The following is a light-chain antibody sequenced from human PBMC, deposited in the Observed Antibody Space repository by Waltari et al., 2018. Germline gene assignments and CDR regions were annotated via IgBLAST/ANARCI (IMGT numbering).Light chain of an antibody. Sequence: QSVLTQPPSVSGAPGQRVTISCPGGSSNIGAGYDVHWYQQLPATAPKLLIYGNSDRPSGVPDRLSGSKSGTSASLAITGLQAEDEADYYGQSYDSSPNWVFGGGTKLTVL. CDR2: GNS. CDR1: SSNIGAGYD. V-gene: IGLV1-40*01. CDR3: QSYDSSPNWV. J-gene: IGLJ3*02.